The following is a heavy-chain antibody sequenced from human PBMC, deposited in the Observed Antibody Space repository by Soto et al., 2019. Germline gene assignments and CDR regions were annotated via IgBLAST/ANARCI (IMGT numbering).Heavy chain of an antibody. D-gene: IGHD6-19*01. V-gene: IGHV3-33*01. CDR1: GFSFSSYG. CDR3: ARESVAVAGTDFDY. J-gene: IGHJ4*02. Sequence: GGSLRLSCAASGFSFSSYGMHWVRQAPGKGLEWVAVIWYDGSNKYYADSVKGRFTISRDNSMYTLYLQMNSLRAEDTAVYYCARESVAVAGTDFDYWGQGTLVTVSS. CDR2: IWYDGSNK.